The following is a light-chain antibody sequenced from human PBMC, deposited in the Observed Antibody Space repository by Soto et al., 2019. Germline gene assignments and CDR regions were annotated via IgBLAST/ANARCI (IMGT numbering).Light chain of an antibody. CDR1: SSDVGNYKY. V-gene: IGLV2-14*01. J-gene: IGLJ2*01. CDR3: TSFSTGSSYVI. CDR2: QVT. Sequence: QSGLTQPASVSGSPGQSITISCTGTSSDVGNYKYVSWYQEHPGKAPRLIIYQVTNRPSGVSNRFSGSKSGNTASLTISGLQAEDEADYYCTSFSTGSSYVIFGGGTKLTVL.